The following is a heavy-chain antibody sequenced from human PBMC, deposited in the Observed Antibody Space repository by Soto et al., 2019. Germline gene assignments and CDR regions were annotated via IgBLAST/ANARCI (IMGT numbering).Heavy chain of an antibody. CDR1: GFTFSASA. CDR2: VSGSGGTT. Sequence: EVQLLESGGGLVQPGGSLRLSCAASGFTFSASAMAWVRQAPGKGLEWVSIVSGSGGTTYYADSVKGRFTISRDNSKNTLYQQMNSLRAEDTAVYYCAKTPITHAAAGRGGGGYCGRWGQGTLGTVAS. CDR3: AKTPITHAAAGRGGGGYCGR. J-gene: IGHJ4*02. D-gene: IGHD6-13*01. V-gene: IGHV3-23*01.